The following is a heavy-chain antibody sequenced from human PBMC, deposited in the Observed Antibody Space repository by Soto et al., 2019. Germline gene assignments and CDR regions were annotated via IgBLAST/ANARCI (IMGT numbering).Heavy chain of an antibody. CDR3: ARDHYGMEV. J-gene: IGHJ6*02. CDR2: IWYDGSNK. Sequence: QVQLVESGGGVVQPGRSLRLSCAASGFTFSNYGMHWVRQAPGKGLEWVSVIWYDGSNKYYADFVKGRFTISRDNYKNTLYLKMNSLRAEDTAVYYCARDHYGMEVWGQGTTVTVSS. V-gene: IGHV3-33*08. CDR1: GFTFSNYG.